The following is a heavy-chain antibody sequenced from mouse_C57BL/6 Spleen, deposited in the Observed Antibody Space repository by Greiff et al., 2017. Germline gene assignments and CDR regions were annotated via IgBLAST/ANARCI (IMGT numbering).Heavy chain of an antibody. CDR1: GFTFSSYT. V-gene: IGHV5-9*01. CDR3: ARQGTRYFDY. Sequence: DVQLVESGGGLVKPGGSLKLSCAASGFTFSSYTMSWVRQTPEKRLEWVATISGGGGNTYYPDSVKGRFTISRDNAKNTLYLQMSSLRSEDTALYYCARQGTRYFDYWGQGTTLTVSS. J-gene: IGHJ2*01. D-gene: IGHD3-3*01. CDR2: ISGGGGNT.